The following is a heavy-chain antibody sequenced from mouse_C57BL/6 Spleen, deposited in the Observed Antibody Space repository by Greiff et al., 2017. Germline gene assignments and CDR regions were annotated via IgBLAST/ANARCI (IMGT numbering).Heavy chain of an antibody. J-gene: IGHJ4*01. CDR2: IDPSDSET. CDR3: AREGMITTDYYAMDY. D-gene: IGHD2-4*01. V-gene: IGHV1-52*01. Sequence: QVQLQQPGAELVRPGSSVKLSCKASGYTFTSYWMHWVKQRPIQGLEWIGNIDPSDSETHYNQKFKDKATLTVDKSSSTAYMQHSSLTSEYSAVYYCAREGMITTDYYAMDYWGQGTSVTVSS. CDR1: GYTFTSYW.